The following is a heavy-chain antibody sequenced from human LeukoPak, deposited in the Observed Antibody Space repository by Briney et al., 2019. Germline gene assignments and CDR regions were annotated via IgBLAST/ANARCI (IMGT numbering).Heavy chain of an antibody. V-gene: IGHV4-34*01. D-gene: IGHD3-22*01. CDR2: INHSGST. Sequence: SETLSLTCAVYGGSFSGYYWSWIRQPPGKGLEWIGEINHSGSTNYNPSLKSRVTISLDTSKNQFSLKLSSVTAADTAVYYCARGTYYYDSSGYYDFDYWGQGTLVTVSS. J-gene: IGHJ4*02. CDR1: GGSFSGYY. CDR3: ARGTYYYDSSGYYDFDY.